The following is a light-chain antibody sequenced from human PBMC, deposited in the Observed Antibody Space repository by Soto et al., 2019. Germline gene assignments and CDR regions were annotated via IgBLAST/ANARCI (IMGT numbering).Light chain of an antibody. CDR2: EVT. Sequence: QSALTQPASVSGSPGQSITISCTGTSSDVGSYNLVSWYQQFPGKAPKIMIYEVTKRPSGVPDRFSGSKSGNTASLTVSGLQAEDEADYYCSSYAGSNNLVFGGGTQLTVL. V-gene: IGLV2-8*01. CDR3: SSYAGSNNLV. J-gene: IGLJ2*01. CDR1: SSDVGSYNL.